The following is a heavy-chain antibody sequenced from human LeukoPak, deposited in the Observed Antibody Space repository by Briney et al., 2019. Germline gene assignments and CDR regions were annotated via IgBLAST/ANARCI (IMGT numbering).Heavy chain of an antibody. Sequence: PSETLSLTCAVYGGSFSGYYWSWIRQPPGKGLEWIGEINHSGSTNYNPSLKSRVTISVDTSKNQFSLKLSSVTAADTAVYYCARVGIDSSGCYYYYYYMDVWGKGTTVTVSS. V-gene: IGHV4-34*01. J-gene: IGHJ6*03. CDR3: ARVGIDSSGCYYYYYYMDV. CDR1: GGSFSGYY. D-gene: IGHD3-22*01. CDR2: INHSGST.